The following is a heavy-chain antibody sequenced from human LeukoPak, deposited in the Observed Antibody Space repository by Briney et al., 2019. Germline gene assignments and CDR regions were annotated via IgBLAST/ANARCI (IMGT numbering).Heavy chain of an antibody. V-gene: IGHV3-33*01. D-gene: IGHD3-10*01. Sequence: GGSLRLSCAASGFTFSSYGMHWVRQVPGKGLEWVTFIWYDGSDEYYADSVKGRFTISRDNSKNTLYLQMNSLRAEDTAVYYCARDDRVRGVILDVWGQGTTVTVSS. CDR3: ARDDRVRGVILDV. J-gene: IGHJ6*02. CDR2: IWYDGSDE. CDR1: GFTFSSYG.